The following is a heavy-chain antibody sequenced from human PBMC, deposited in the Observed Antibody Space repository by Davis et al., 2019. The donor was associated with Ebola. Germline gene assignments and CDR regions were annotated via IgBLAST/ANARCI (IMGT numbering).Heavy chain of an antibody. CDR1: GFTFSDYS. CDR3: ATLRYFDWLFPNGPDY. V-gene: IGHV3-30-3*01. J-gene: IGHJ4*02. D-gene: IGHD3-9*01. Sequence: GGSLRLSCAASGFTFSDYSIHWVRQAPGKGLEWVAVISHDGNNKYYADSVKGRFTISRDNSRNTLYLQLDSLRAEDTAVYYCATLRYFDWLFPNGPDYWGQGTLVTVSS. CDR2: ISHDGNNK.